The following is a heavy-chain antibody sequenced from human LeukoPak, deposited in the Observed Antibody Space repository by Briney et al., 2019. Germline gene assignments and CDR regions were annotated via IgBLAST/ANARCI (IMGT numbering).Heavy chain of an antibody. D-gene: IGHD3-22*01. CDR2: INPNSGGT. J-gene: IGHJ5*02. CDR3: ARDFNMGYYDSSGYYL. CDR1: GYTFTGYY. Sequence: ASVKVSCKASGYTFTGYYMHWVRQAPGQGLEWMGWINPNSGGTNYAQKFQGRVTMTRDTSTSTAYMELSRLRSDDTAVYYCARDFNMGYYDSSGYYLWGQGTLVTVSS. V-gene: IGHV1-2*02.